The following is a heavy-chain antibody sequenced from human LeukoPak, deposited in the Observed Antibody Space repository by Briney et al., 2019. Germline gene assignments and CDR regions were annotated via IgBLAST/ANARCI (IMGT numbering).Heavy chain of an antibody. V-gene: IGHV3-11*03. J-gene: IGHJ6*03. CDR1: GFTFSDYY. CDR3: ARSELGYNYYYMDV. CDR2: ISSSSSSYI. D-gene: IGHD3-10*01. Sequence: GGSLRLSCAASGFTFSDYYMSWIRQAPGKGLEWVSSISSSSSSYIYYADSVKGRFTISRDNAKNSLYLQLNSLRAEDTALYYCARSELGYNYYYMDVWGKGTTVTISS.